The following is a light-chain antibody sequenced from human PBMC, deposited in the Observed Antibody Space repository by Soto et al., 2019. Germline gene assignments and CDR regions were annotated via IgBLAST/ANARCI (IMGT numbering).Light chain of an antibody. CDR1: QSVSSSS. V-gene: IGKV3D-20*02. CDR3: QQRHNWPIT. J-gene: IGKJ5*01. CDR2: GAS. Sequence: EIVLTQSPGTLSLSPGQRATLSCRASQSVSSSSLAWYQQRPGQAPRLLIYGASRRATGIPDRFSGSGSGTDFTLTISRLEPEDFGVYFCQQRHNWPITFGQGTRLDIK.